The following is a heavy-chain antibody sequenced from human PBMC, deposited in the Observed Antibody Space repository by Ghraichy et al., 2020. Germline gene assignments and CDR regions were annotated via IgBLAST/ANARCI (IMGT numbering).Heavy chain of an antibody. CDR1: GFTFSTYA. J-gene: IGHJ6*02. V-gene: IGHV3-30-3*01. CDR3: ARDLKRSFWSYYYYAMDV. CDR2: ISYDGINK. D-gene: IGHD1-26*01. Sequence: GGTLRLSCAASGFTFSTYAMHWVRQAPGKGLEWVEVISYDGINKYYADSVKGRFTISRDNSKNTLNLQMNSLRAEDTAEYYCARDLKRSFWSYYYYAMDVWGQGTTVTVSS.